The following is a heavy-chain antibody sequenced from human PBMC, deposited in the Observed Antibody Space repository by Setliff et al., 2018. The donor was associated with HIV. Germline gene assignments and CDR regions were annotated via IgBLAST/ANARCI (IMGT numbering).Heavy chain of an antibody. V-gene: IGHV1-18*01. D-gene: IGHD5-12*01. J-gene: IGHJ4*02. CDR2: ISAYNGNT. CDR3: ARVRVYSGYDYPDY. CDR1: GYTFTSYG. Sequence: ASVKVSCKASGYTFTSYGISWVRQAPGQGLEWMGWISAYNGNTNYAQKLQGRVTMTTDTSTSTAYMELRSLRSDDAAVYYCARVRVYSGYDYPDYWGQGTLVTVSS.